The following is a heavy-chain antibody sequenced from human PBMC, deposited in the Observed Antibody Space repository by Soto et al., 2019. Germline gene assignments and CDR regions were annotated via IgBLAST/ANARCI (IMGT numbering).Heavy chain of an antibody. V-gene: IGHV3-23*01. CDR2: ISGSGDHI. Sequence: EVQLLESGGGLVQPGGSLRLSCAASGFTLSGYVMSWVRQAPGKGLEWVSDISGSGDHIFYADSVKGRFTISRDNSKNTLYLQMNSLRAEDTAVYYCAKRSNPFDNWGPGTVVTVSS. J-gene: IGHJ4*02. CDR3: AKRSNPFDN. CDR1: GFTLSGYV.